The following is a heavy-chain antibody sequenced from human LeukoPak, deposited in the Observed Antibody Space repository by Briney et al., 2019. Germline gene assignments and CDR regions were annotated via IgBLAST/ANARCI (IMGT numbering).Heavy chain of an antibody. CDR1: GGSISSSSYY. Sequence: SETLSLTCTVSGGSISSSSYYWGWIRQPPGKGLEWIGNIYYSGSTYYNPSLKSRVTILVDTSKNQLSLKLSSVTAADTAVYYCARGGSYYDYWGQGTLVTVSS. D-gene: IGHD1-26*01. CDR2: IYYSGST. V-gene: IGHV4-39*07. CDR3: ARGGSYYDY. J-gene: IGHJ4*02.